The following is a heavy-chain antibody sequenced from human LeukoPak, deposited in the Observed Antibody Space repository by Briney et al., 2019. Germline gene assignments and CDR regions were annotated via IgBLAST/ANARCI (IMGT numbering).Heavy chain of an antibody. V-gene: IGHV4-59*01. Sequence: SQTLSLTCTVSGASITSSYWSWIRQPPGKGLEWLGYINYNGSTNYSPSLKGQVTISVATSKNHFTLKLTSIPAAHPVVYYCASSGSFRQQLIKWGQGTLVTVSS. CDR2: INYNGST. CDR1: GASITSSY. CDR3: ASSGSFRQQLIK. J-gene: IGHJ4*02. D-gene: IGHD6-13*01.